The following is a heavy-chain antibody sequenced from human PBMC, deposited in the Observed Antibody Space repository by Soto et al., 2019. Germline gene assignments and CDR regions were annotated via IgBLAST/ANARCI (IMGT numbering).Heavy chain of an antibody. CDR1: GFSLSTSGVG. D-gene: IGHD3-22*01. CDR2: IYWDDDK. V-gene: IGHV2-5*02. J-gene: IGHJ1*01. CDR3: AHTEWSAMIVVGEYFQH. Sequence: SGPTLVNPTQTLTLTCTFSGFSLSTSGVGVGWIRQPPGKALEWLALIYWDDDKRYSPSLKSRLTITKDTSKNQVVLTMTNMDPVDTATYYCAHTEWSAMIVVGEYFQHWGQGTLVTVSS.